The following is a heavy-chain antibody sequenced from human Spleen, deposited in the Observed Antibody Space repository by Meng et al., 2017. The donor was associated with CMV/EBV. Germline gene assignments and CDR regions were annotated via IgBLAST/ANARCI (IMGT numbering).Heavy chain of an antibody. J-gene: IGHJ4*02. V-gene: IGHV4-4*01. D-gene: IGHD6-6*01. CDR1: GRSISSNNW. CDR2: IFHDGRT. CDR3: ARGTEIAARHYFFDY. Sequence: TETLSLTCTVSGRSISSNNWWWSWVRQPPGKGLEWIGEIFHDGRTNYNPSLKSRVSISVDKSNNQFSLRLSSVTAADTAVYFCARGTEIAARHYFFDYWGQGSLVTVSS.